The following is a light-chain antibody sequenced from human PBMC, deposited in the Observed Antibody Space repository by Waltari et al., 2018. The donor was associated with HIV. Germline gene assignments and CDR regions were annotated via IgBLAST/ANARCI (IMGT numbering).Light chain of an antibody. J-gene: IGLJ2*01. CDR3: CAYAGSTTYVI. CDR2: EVS. V-gene: IGLV2-23*02. Sequence: QSALTQPASVSGSPGQSITISCTGTSSDVGGYNLVSWYQQHPGKAPKLMIYEVSKRRSGCANRVSGSKSGNTASLTISGLQAEDEADYYCCAYAGSTTYVIFGGGTKLTVL. CDR1: SSDVGGYNL.